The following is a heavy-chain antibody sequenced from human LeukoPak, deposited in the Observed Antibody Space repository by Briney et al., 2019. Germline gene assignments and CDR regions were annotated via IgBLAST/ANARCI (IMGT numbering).Heavy chain of an antibody. D-gene: IGHD6-25*01. CDR1: GFTFSNYS. V-gene: IGHV3-64*01. CDR2: ISSDGGST. J-gene: IGHJ4*02. Sequence: GGSLRLSCAASGFTFSNYSMHWVRQAPGKGLEYVSAISSDGGSTYYANSVKGRFTTSRDNSKNTLYLQMGSLRAEDMAVYFCRRGGAAPAVDYWGQGTLVTVSS. CDR3: RRGGAAPAVDY.